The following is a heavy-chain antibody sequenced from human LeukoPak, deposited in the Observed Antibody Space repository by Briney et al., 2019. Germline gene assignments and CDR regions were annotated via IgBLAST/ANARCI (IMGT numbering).Heavy chain of an antibody. CDR3: ARDPVEWEQLLDY. D-gene: IGHD1-26*01. CDR2: MNKDGSEK. Sequence: SGGSLRLSCAASGFIFSNYWMGWVRQAPGQRPEWVANMNKDGSEKYYADSVKGRFTISRDNARNAVYLQMNSLRVEDTAVYYCARDPVEWEQLLDYWGQGTLVTVSS. V-gene: IGHV3-7*01. J-gene: IGHJ4*02. CDR1: GFIFSNYW.